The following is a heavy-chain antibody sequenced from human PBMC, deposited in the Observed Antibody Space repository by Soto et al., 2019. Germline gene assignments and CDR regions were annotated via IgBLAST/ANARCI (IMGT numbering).Heavy chain of an antibody. Sequence: ESVGGVVQPGRSLRLSCAASGFTFSSYAMHWVRQAPGKGLEWVAVISYDGSNKYYADSVKGRFTISRDNSKNTLYLQMNSLRAEDTAVYYCARAVSYYDILTGYSATYYFDYWGQGTLVTVSS. CDR3: ARAVSYYDILTGYSATYYFDY. D-gene: IGHD3-9*01. J-gene: IGHJ4*02. CDR1: GFTFSSYA. V-gene: IGHV3-30-3*01. CDR2: ISYDGSNK.